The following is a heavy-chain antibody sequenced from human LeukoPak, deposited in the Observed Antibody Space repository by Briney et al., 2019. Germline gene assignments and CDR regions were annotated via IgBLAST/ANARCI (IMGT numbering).Heavy chain of an antibody. CDR3: ARDDPGPRAFDY. CDR1: GFTFSSYA. Sequence: GGSLRLSCAASGFTFSSYAMSWVRQAPGKELEWVSATSGGGGRTYYADSVKGRFTISRDNSKNIPYLQMNSLRAEDTAVYYCARDDPGPRAFDYWGQGALVIVS. CDR2: TSGGGGRT. V-gene: IGHV3-23*01. J-gene: IGHJ4*02. D-gene: IGHD3-10*01.